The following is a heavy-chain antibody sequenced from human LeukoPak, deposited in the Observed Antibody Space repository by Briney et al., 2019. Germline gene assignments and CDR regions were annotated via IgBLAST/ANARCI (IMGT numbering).Heavy chain of an antibody. CDR2: INEDGSTT. Sequence: GGSLRLSCAASGFTFSSNWMHWVRQAPGKGLVWVSRINEDGSTTNYADSVKGRSTIFRDNAKNTLYLQMNSLRAEDTAVYYCARDRGGYYYFDYWGQGTLVTVSS. J-gene: IGHJ4*02. V-gene: IGHV3-74*01. D-gene: IGHD3-22*01. CDR1: GFTFSSNW. CDR3: ARDRGGYYYFDY.